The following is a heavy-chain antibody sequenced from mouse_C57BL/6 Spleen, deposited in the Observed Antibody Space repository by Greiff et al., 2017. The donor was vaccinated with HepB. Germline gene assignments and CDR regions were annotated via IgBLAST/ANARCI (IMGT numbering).Heavy chain of an antibody. V-gene: IGHV14-2*01. CDR3: AGYITTVVATRAY. J-gene: IGHJ3*01. CDR2: MDPEEGET. Sequence: VHVKQSGAELVKPGASAKWSCTASGFNIKDYYMHGVKQRTEQGLEWIGRMDPEEGETKYAPKFQGKATITADTSSNTAYRQLSSLTSEDTAVYYCAGYITTVVATRAYWGQGTLVTVSA. D-gene: IGHD1-1*01. CDR1: GFNIKDYY.